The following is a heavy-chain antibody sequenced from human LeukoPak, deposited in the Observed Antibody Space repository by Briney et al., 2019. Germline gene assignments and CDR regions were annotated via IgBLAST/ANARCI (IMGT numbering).Heavy chain of an antibody. Sequence: SETLSLTCAVSGGSISSYYWSWIRQPPGKGLEWIGYIYYSGSTNYNPSLKSRVTISVDTSKNQSFLKLSSVTAADTVVYYCASLNSHHDLYSSRDVWGQGTTVTVSS. J-gene: IGHJ6*02. V-gene: IGHV4-59*01. CDR2: IYYSGST. CDR3: ASLNSHHDLYSSRDV. CDR1: GGSISSYY. D-gene: IGHD6-13*01.